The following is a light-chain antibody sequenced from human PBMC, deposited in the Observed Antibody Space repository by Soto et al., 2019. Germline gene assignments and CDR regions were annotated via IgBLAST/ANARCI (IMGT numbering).Light chain of an antibody. CDR2: DAS. CDR1: QSISSW. J-gene: IGKJ1*01. CDR3: QQYNGHSK. V-gene: IGKV1-5*01. Sequence: DIQMTQSPSTLSASVGDRVTITCRASQSISSWLAWYQQKPGKAPQLLISDASNLETGVPSRFSGSGSGTQFTLTISSLQPDDFATYYCQQYNGHSKFGQVTKVDIK.